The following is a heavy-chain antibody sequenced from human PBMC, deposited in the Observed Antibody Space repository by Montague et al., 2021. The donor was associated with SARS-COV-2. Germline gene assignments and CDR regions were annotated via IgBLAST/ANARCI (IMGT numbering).Heavy chain of an antibody. Sequence: SETLSLTCIVSGGSINSSTYYWAWIRQPPGKGLEWIGTIYYSGGSYYNPSLRSRVTISADTSRNQFNLKLTSVTAADMGLYYCARLVTRGAFDVWGQGTMVTVSS. CDR1: GGSINSSTYY. V-gene: IGHV4-39*01. CDR2: IYYSGGS. D-gene: IGHD2-2*01. CDR3: ARLVTRGAFDV. J-gene: IGHJ3*01.